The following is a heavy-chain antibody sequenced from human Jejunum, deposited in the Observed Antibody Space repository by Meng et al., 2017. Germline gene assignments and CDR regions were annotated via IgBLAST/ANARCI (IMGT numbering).Heavy chain of an antibody. CDR3: ARYRYYDDSSGLLPLFAY. CDR2: IKQDGSDN. D-gene: IGHD3-22*01. CDR1: GFTFSNYW. J-gene: IGHJ4*02. Sequence: GESLKISCAASGFTFSNYWMSWVRQAPGKGLEGVANIKQDGSDNYYVDSVKGRFTISRDNAKNSLFLQMDSLRAEDTAVYYCARYRYYDDSSGLLPLFAYWGQGTLVTVSS. V-gene: IGHV3-7*01.